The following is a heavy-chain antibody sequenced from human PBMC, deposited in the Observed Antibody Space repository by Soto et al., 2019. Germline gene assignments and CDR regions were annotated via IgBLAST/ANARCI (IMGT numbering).Heavy chain of an antibody. Sequence: ASVKVSCKASGYTFTSYAINWLRQAPGQGLEWMGGIIPLFGTENYAQNFQDRFTFTADKSTTTAYMEVRSLTSEDTAVYYCATGFWSGPIAPYFDYWGQGTLVTVSS. J-gene: IGHJ4*01. CDR2: IIPLFGTE. CDR3: ATGFWSGPIAPYFDY. V-gene: IGHV1-69*06. CDR1: GYTFTSYA. D-gene: IGHD3-3*01.